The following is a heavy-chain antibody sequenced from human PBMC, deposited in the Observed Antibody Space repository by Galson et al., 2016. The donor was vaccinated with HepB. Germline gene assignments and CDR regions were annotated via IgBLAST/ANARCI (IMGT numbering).Heavy chain of an antibody. CDR2: IGSDGDT. CDR1: GFTASHYD. D-gene: IGHD5-12*01. V-gene: IGHV3-13*01. J-gene: IGHJ6*02. Sequence: SLRLSCAASGFTASHYDMHWVRLVAGRGLEWVSAIGSDGDTYYPGSVKRLLTVSRENAKNSLYLQMNNLKAGDTAVYYCVRATVGFSGYDSGMAVWGQGTTVTVSS. CDR3: VRATVGFSGYDSGMAV.